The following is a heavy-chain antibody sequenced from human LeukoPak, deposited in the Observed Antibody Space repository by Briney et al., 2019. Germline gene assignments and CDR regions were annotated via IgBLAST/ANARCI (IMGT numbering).Heavy chain of an antibody. CDR3: ARDRGDFWSGYYSHYFDY. CDR1: GGSISSSSYY. CDR2: IYYSGST. D-gene: IGHD3-3*01. Sequence: SETLSLTCTVSGGSISSSSYYWSWIRQPPGKGLEWIGYIYYSGSTNYNPSLKSRVTISVDTSKNQFSLKLSSVTAADTAVYYCARDRGDFWSGYYSHYFDYWGQGTLVTVSS. J-gene: IGHJ4*02. V-gene: IGHV4-61*01.